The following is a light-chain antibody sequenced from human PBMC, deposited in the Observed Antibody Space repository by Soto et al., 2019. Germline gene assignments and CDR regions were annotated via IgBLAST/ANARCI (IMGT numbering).Light chain of an antibody. CDR2: DAS. CDR3: QQSSNWLYT. V-gene: IGKV3-11*01. Sequence: EIVLTQSPATLSLSPGXRATLSCRASQSVSSYLAWYQQKPGQAPRLPIYDASNRATGIPARFSGSGSGTDFTLTISSLEPEDCAVYYCQQSSNWLYTFGQGTRLDIK. CDR1: QSVSSY. J-gene: IGKJ2*01.